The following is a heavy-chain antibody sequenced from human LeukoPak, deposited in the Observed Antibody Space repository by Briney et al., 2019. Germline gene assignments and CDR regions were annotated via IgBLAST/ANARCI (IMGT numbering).Heavy chain of an antibody. CDR2: ISYGSGTI. J-gene: IGHJ4*02. CDR1: GFIFSSKS. D-gene: IGHD6-25*01. CDR3: ARDFSPGQRFYFDY. V-gene: IGHV3-48*02. Sequence: SGRSLRLPCAASGFIFSSKSMNWVRQAPGKGLEWVSYISYGSGTIYYADSVKGRFTISRDNAKNSLYLQMNSLRDEDTAVYYCARDFSPGQRFYFDYWGQGTLVSVSS.